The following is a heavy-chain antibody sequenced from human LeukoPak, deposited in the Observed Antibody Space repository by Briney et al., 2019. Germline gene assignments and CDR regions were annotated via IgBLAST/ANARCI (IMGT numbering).Heavy chain of an antibody. J-gene: IGHJ4*02. Sequence: ASVKVSCKASGYTFTGYYMHWVRQAPGQGLEWMGWINPNSGGTNYAQKFQGRVTMTRDTSTSTAYMELSRLRSDDTAVYYCARQTHYYDSSGYYYEFNNGLDYWGQGTLVTVSS. V-gene: IGHV1-2*02. CDR3: ARQTHYYDSSGYYYEFNNGLDY. D-gene: IGHD3-22*01. CDR2: INPNSGGT. CDR1: GYTFTGYY.